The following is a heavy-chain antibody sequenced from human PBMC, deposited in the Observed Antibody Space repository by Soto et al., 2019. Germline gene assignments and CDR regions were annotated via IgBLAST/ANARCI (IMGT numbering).Heavy chain of an antibody. CDR2: INWNSGST. D-gene: IGHD7-27*01. Sequence: SLRLSCAASGFNFDEYGMHWVRQCPGKGLEWVSGINWNSGSTGYADSVKGRFTISRDNAKNSLYLQLNSLRAEDTALYYCATAGDVSGAFDYCGQGPLVTVYS. J-gene: IGHJ4*02. CDR3: ATAGDVSGAFDY. V-gene: IGHV3-9*01. CDR1: GFNFDEYG.